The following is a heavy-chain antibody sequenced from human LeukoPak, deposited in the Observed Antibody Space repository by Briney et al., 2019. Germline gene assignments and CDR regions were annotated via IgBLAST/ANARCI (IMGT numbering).Heavy chain of an antibody. V-gene: IGHV1-2*02. Sequence: GASVKVSCKASGYTFTGYYMHWVRQAPGQGLEWMGWINPNSGGTNYAQKFQGRVTVTRDTSISTAYMELSRLRSDDTAVYYCARGVVVTPYYYYYMDVWGKGTTVTVSS. CDR1: GYTFTGYY. CDR3: ARGVVVTPYYYYYMDV. D-gene: IGHD3-22*01. J-gene: IGHJ6*03. CDR2: INPNSGGT.